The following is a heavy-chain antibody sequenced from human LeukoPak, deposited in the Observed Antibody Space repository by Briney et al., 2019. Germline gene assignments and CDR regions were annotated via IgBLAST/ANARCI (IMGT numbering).Heavy chain of an antibody. D-gene: IGHD2-21*02. CDR1: GFTFSSYA. CDR2: ISYDGSNK. CDR3: ASLKGDWFDY. J-gene: IGHJ4*02. V-gene: IGHV3-30*14. Sequence: GGSLRLSCAASGFTFSSYAMHWVRQAPGKGLEWVAVISYDGSNKYYADSVKGRFTISRDNSKNTLYLQMNSLRAEDTAVYYCASLKGDWFDYWGQGTLVTVSS.